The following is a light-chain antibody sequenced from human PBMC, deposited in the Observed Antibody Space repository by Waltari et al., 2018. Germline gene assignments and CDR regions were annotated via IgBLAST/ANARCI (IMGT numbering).Light chain of an antibody. Sequence: DIQMTQFPSTLSASVGDRVTIPCRASPRISRWLAWYQPKPGKAPKVPIYDASTLESGVPSRFSGSGSGTEFTLAISSLQPDDFATYYCQQYSGYSGPFGGGTKVEIK. CDR1: PRISRW. CDR2: DAS. J-gene: IGKJ4*01. CDR3: QQYSGYSGP. V-gene: IGKV1-5*01.